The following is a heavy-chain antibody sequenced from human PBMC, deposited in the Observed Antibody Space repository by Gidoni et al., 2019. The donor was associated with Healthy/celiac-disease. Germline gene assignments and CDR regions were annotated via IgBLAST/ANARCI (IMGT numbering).Heavy chain of an antibody. CDR3: ARRRRSGWHYYYYMDV. CDR2: IYYSGST. V-gene: IGHV4-39*01. CDR1: GGSLSSSSYY. J-gene: IGHJ6*03. Sequence: QLQLQESGPGLVKPSETLSLTCTVSGGSLSSSSYYWGWIRQPPGKGLEWIGSIYYSGSTYYNPSLKSRVTISVDTSKNQFSLKLSSVTAADTAVYYCARRRRSGWHYYYYMDVWGKGTTVTVSS. D-gene: IGHD6-19*01.